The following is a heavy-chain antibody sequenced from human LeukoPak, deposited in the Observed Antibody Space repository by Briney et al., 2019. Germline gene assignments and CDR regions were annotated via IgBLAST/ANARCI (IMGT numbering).Heavy chain of an antibody. CDR3: AKDCGTGPFACSH. D-gene: IGHD2-15*01. Sequence: NLSQTLSLTCAISGDSVSSDIAAWNWIRQSPSRGLEWLGRTYYRPKWYNDYAVSVRSRITIDPDTSKNQFSLQLNSVTPEDTAVYYCAKDCGTGPFACSHWGQGTLVTVSS. V-gene: IGHV6-1*01. J-gene: IGHJ4*02. CDR1: GDSVSSDIAA. CDR2: TYYRPKWYN.